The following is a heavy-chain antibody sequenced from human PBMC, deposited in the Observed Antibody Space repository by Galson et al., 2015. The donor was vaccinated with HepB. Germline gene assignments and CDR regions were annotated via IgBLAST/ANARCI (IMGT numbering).Heavy chain of an antibody. Sequence: SLRLSCAASGFTFSHFEMNWVRQAPGKGLEWVAFISRDGSRRHFADSAKGRFTISRDNPMDTLYLQMNDLRAEDTAVYYCVKDLSGSYTFDYWGQGTLVTVSS. V-gene: IGHV3-30-3*01. D-gene: IGHD3-10*01. CDR3: VKDLSGSYTFDY. CDR1: GFTFSHFE. J-gene: IGHJ4*02. CDR2: ISRDGSRR.